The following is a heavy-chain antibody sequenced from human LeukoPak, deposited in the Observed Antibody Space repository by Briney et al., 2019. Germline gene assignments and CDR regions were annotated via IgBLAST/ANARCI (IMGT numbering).Heavy chain of an antibody. CDR3: ARIAHVDTAMVTYYYYYMDV. CDR2: INPNSGGT. CDR1: GYTFTGYY. D-gene: IGHD5-18*01. V-gene: IGHV1-2*02. J-gene: IGHJ6*03. Sequence: GASVKVSCKASGYTFTGYYMHWVRQAPGQGLEWMGWINPNSGGTNYAQKFQGRVTMTRDTSISTAYMELSRLRSDDTAVYYCARIAHVDTAMVTYYYYYMDVWGKGTTVTVAS.